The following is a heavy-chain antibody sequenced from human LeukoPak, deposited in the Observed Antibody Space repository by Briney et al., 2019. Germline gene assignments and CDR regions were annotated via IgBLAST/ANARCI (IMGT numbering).Heavy chain of an antibody. V-gene: IGHV4-59*01. D-gene: IGHD5-24*01. CDR2: IHYSGST. CDR3: ARVHPDGYSAY. J-gene: IGHJ4*02. CDR1: GDSFSSFY. Sequence: PSETLSLTCTVSGDSFSSFYWSWIRQPPGKGLEWIGYIHYSGSTKYNPSLKSRVTISVDTSNNHFSLKLSSVTAADTAVYFCARVHPDGYSAYWGQGILVTVSP.